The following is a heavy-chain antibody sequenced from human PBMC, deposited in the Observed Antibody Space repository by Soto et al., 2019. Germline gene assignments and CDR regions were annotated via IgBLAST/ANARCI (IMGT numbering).Heavy chain of an antibody. Sequence: NPSETLSLTCTVSGGSISSGGYYWSWIRQHPGKGLEWIGYIYYSGSTYYNPSLKSRVTISVDTSKNQFSLKLSSVTAADTAVYYCAREAHGKAAAGNGIDYWGQGTLVTVS. CDR2: IYYSGST. J-gene: IGHJ4*02. CDR3: AREAHGKAAAGNGIDY. V-gene: IGHV4-31*03. CDR1: GGSISSGGYY. D-gene: IGHD6-13*01.